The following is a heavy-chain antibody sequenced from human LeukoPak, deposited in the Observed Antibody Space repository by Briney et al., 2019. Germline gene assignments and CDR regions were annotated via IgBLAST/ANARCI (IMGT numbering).Heavy chain of an antibody. D-gene: IGHD6-13*01. CDR1: GGTFSSYA. Sequence: ASVKVSCKASGGTFSSYAISWVRQAPGQGLEWMGWISAYNGNTNYAQKLQGRVTMTTDTSTSTAYMELRSLRSDDTAVYYCARVIAAAGTDYWGQGTLVTVSS. CDR2: ISAYNGNT. J-gene: IGHJ4*02. V-gene: IGHV1-18*01. CDR3: ARVIAAAGTDY.